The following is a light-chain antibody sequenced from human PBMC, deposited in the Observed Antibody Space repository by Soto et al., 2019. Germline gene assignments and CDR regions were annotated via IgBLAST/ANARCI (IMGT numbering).Light chain of an antibody. CDR1: QSISSW. CDR3: QQYNSYSFT. J-gene: IGKJ3*01. CDR2: DAS. Sequence: DIQMTQSPSTLSASVGDRVTITCRASQSISSWVAWYQQKPGKAPKLLIYDASSFESGVPSRFSGSGSGTEFTLTINSLQPDDFATYYCQQYNSYSFTFGPGTKVDIK. V-gene: IGKV1-5*01.